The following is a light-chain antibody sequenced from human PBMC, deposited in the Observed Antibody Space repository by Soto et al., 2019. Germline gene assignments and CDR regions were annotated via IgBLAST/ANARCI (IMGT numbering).Light chain of an antibody. CDR1: QSISSN. J-gene: IGKJ1*01. CDR3: QQYNNWPPWT. V-gene: IGKV3D-15*01. CDR2: GKS. Sequence: EIVMTQSPATLSVSPGERATLSCRASQSISSNLAWYQQKPGQAPRLLIYGKSTRATGIPARFSGSGSGTEFTLTISSLQSEDFAVYYCQQYNNWPPWTFGQGTKGEIK.